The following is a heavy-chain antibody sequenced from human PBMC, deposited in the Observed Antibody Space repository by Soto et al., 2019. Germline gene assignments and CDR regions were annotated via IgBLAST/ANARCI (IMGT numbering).Heavy chain of an antibody. CDR2: MNPNSGNT. D-gene: IGHD1-1*01. Sequence: QVPLVQSGAEVKKPGASVKVSCKASGYTFTSYDINWVRQATGQGLEWMGWMNPNSGNTGYAQKFQGRVTMTRNTSISTAYMELSSLRSEDTAVYYCARGQLERRTYYYYMDVWGKGTTVTVSS. CDR1: GYTFTSYD. V-gene: IGHV1-8*01. CDR3: ARGQLERRTYYYYMDV. J-gene: IGHJ6*03.